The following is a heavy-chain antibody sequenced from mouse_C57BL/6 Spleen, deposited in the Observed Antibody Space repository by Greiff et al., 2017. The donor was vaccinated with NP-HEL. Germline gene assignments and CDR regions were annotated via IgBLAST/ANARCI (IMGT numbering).Heavy chain of an antibody. CDR1: GYTFTSYW. CDR2: IDPSDSYT. Sequence: VQLQQSGAELVRPGTSVKLSCKASGYTFTSYWMHWVKQRPGQGLEWIGVIDPSDSYTNYNQKFKGKATLTVDTSSSTAYMQLSSLTSEDSAVYYCAREGYGNSDYWGQGTTLTVSS. V-gene: IGHV1-59*01. CDR3: AREGYGNSDY. D-gene: IGHD2-10*02. J-gene: IGHJ2*01.